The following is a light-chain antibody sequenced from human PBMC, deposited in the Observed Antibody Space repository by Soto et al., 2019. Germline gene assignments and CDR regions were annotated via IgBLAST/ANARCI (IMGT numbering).Light chain of an antibody. CDR1: QDISIY. Sequence: DIQMTQSPSSLSASVGDRVTITCRASQDISIYLAWYQQKPGKVPKLLIYAASTLQSGVPSRFSGSGSGTDFTLTISSLQAEDVATYYCQRYTTVPVTFGPGTKVDIK. V-gene: IGKV1-27*01. CDR3: QRYTTVPVT. J-gene: IGKJ3*01. CDR2: AAS.